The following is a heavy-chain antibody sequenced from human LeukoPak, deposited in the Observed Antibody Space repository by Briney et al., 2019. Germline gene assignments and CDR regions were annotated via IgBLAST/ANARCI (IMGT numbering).Heavy chain of an antibody. J-gene: IGHJ4*02. V-gene: IGHV3-7*04. CDR3: ARDRGDYVWGSYRFRYFDY. CDR1: GXTFSSYW. CDR2: IKQDGSEK. D-gene: IGHD3-16*02. Sequence: GGSLRLSCAASGXTFSSYWVSWVRQAPGKGLEWVANIKQDGSEKYYVDSVKGRFTISRDNAKNSLYLQMNSLRAEDTAVYYCARDRGDYVWGSYRFRYFDYWGQGTLVTVSS.